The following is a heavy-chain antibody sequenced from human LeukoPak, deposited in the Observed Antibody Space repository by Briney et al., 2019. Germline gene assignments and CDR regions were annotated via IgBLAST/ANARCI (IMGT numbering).Heavy chain of an antibody. CDR1: GFTFSSYS. Sequence: PGGSLRLSCAASGFTFSSYSMNWVRQAPGKGLEWVSSISSSSSYIYYADSVKGRFTISRDNAKNSLYLQMNSLRAEDTAVYYCARDHPCTSCCPGLREPFDYSGQGTLVTVCS. CDR2: ISSSSSYI. D-gene: IGHD2-2*01. V-gene: IGHV3-21*01. CDR3: ARDHPCTSCCPGLREPFDY. J-gene: IGHJ4*02.